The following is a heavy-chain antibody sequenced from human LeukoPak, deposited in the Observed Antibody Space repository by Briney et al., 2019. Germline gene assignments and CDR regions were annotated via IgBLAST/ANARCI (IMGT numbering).Heavy chain of an antibody. CDR3: ATMVAAFYYYYYMDV. D-gene: IGHD2-15*01. J-gene: IGHJ6*03. CDR1: GCTFTDFS. CDR2: IIPLYGTT. V-gene: IGHV1-69*06. Sequence: SVKVSCKASGCTFTDFSITWVRQAPGQGLEWLGRIIPLYGTTNYAQNFRGKVTMTEDKSTSTAYMELSSLRSDETAVYYCATMVAAFYYYYYMDVWGNGTTVTVSS.